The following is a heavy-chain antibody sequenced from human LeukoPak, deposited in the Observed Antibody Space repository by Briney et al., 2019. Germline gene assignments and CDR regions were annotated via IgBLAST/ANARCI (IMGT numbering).Heavy chain of an antibody. D-gene: IGHD2-21*02. CDR1: GYTFTGYY. CDR2: INPNSGGT. V-gene: IGHV1-2*02. J-gene: IGHJ3*02. CDR3: ATPPLYCGGDCYNAFDI. Sequence: ASVKVSCKASGYTFTGYYMHWVRQAPGQGPEWMGWINPNSGGTNYAQKFQGRVTMTRDTSISTAYMELSRLRSDDTAVYYCATPPLYCGGDCYNAFDIWGQGTMVTVSS.